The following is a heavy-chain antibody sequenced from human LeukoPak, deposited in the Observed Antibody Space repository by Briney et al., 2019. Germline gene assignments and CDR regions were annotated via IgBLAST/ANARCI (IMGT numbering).Heavy chain of an antibody. CDR2: ISGSGDRT. D-gene: IGHD3-22*01. CDR3: AKPPSGYYYDSSGYYAY. V-gene: IGHV3-23*01. J-gene: IGHJ4*02. Sequence: GGSLRLSCAASGFTFSSYAMTWVRQAPGKGLEWVSDISGSGDRTYYADSVKGRFTISRDNSKNTLYLQMNSLRAEDTAVYYCAKPPSGYYYDSSGYYAYWGQGTLVTVSS. CDR1: GFTFSSYA.